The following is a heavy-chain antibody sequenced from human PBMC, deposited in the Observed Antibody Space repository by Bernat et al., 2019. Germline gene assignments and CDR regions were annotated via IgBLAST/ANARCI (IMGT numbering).Heavy chain of an antibody. CDR1: GFTFSSYG. J-gene: IGHJ3*02. CDR2: IWYDGSNK. CDR3: ARGTYYYGSGSASPDAFDI. V-gene: IGHV3-33*01. Sequence: VQLLESGGGLVQPGGSLRLSCAASGFTFSSYGMHWVRQAPGKGLEWVAVIWYDGSNKYYADSVKGRFTISRDNSKNTLYLQMNSLRAEDTAVYYCARGTYYYGSGSASPDAFDIWGQGTMVTVSS. D-gene: IGHD3-10*01.